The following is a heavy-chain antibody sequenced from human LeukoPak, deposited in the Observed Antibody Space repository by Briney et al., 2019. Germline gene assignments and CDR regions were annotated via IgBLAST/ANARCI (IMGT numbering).Heavy chain of an antibody. Sequence: GGSLRLSCAASRFTFSTYWMSWVRQAPGKGLEWVSSISSSSSYIYYADSVKGRFTISRDNAKNSLYLQMNSLRAEDTAVYYCARDRITIFGVVGDAFDIWGQGTMVTVSS. CDR2: ISSSSSYI. J-gene: IGHJ3*02. D-gene: IGHD3-3*01. V-gene: IGHV3-21*01. CDR3: ARDRITIFGVVGDAFDI. CDR1: RFTFSTYW.